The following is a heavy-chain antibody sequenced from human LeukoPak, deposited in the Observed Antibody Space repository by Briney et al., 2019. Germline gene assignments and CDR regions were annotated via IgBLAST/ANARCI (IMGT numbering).Heavy chain of an antibody. CDR2: IYTSGST. V-gene: IGHV4-4*09. CDR3: ARDASYGGNTEYNWFDP. D-gene: IGHD4-23*01. CDR1: GGSISSYY. Sequence: SETLSLTCTVSGGSISSYYWSWIRQPPGKGLEWIGYIYTSGSTNYNPSLKSRVTISVDTSKNQFSLKLSSVTAADTAVYYCARDASYGGNTEYNWFDPWGQGTLVTVSS. J-gene: IGHJ5*02.